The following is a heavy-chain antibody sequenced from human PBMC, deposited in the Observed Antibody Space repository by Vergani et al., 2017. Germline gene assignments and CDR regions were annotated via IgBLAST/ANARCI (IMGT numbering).Heavy chain of an antibody. Sequence: QVQLQESGPGLVKPSETLSLTCTVSGGSISSYYWSWIRQPPGKGLEWIGYIYYSGSTNYNPSLKSRVTISVDTSKNQFSLKRSSVTAADTAVYYCARGAYGSGGYYNVDYYYYYGMDVWGQGTTVTVSS. V-gene: IGHV4-59*01. CDR2: IYYSGST. D-gene: IGHD3-10*01. CDR3: ARGAYGSGGYYNVDYYYYYGMDV. J-gene: IGHJ6*02. CDR1: GGSISSYY.